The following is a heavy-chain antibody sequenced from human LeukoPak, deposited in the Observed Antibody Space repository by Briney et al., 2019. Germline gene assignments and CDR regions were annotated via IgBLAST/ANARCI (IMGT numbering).Heavy chain of an antibody. CDR2: IKQDGSEK. CDR1: GFTFSSYW. J-gene: IGHJ4*02. CDR3: AREGVEDRYCSSTSCYIDY. V-gene: IGHV3-7*01. D-gene: IGHD2-2*02. Sequence: GGSLRLSCAASGFTFSSYWMSWVRQAPGKGLEWVANIKQDGSEKYYVDSVKGRFTISRDNAKNSLYLQMNSLRAEDTAVYYCAREGVEDRYCSSTSCYIDYWGQGTLVTVSS.